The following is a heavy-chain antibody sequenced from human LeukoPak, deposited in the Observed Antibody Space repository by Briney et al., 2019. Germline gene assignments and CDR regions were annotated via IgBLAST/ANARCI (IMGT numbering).Heavy chain of an antibody. CDR2: IYYSETT. Sequence: SETLSLTCTVSGGSIGTTNYYWGWLRQPPGKGLEWIGSIYYSETTYDNPSLESRVTISIETSKNHFSLSLSSVTVADTAVYYCARQRADYFYYYVDVWGKGTTVTVS. J-gene: IGHJ6*03. V-gene: IGHV4-39*01. D-gene: IGHD3-9*01. CDR3: ARQRADYFYYYVDV. CDR1: GGSIGTTNYY.